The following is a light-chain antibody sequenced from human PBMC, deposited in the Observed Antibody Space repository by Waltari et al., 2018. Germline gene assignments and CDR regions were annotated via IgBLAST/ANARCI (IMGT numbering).Light chain of an antibody. CDR3: QQRYSWPLT. CDR1: QSVSFF. V-gene: IGKV3-11*01. J-gene: IGKJ4*01. CDR2: DTS. Sequence: EIVLTQSPAIVSLSPGERATLSCRAIQSVSFFLAWYQQKPGQGPRLLIFDTSNRATGIPARFSGGGSGTDFTLTISSLEPEDFATYYCQQRYSWPLTFGGGTKVEIK.